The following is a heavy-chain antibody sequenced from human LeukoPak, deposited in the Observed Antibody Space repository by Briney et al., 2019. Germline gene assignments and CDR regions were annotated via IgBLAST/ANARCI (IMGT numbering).Heavy chain of an antibody. Sequence: PGGSLRLSCAASGFTFSGSAMHWVRQASGKGLEWVGHIRSKANSYATAYAASVKGRFTISRDDSKNTAFLQMNSLKTEDTAVYYCTTQKDVWGKGTTVTVSS. CDR3: TTQKDV. V-gene: IGHV3-73*01. CDR1: GFTFSGSA. CDR2: IRSKANSYAT. J-gene: IGHJ6*04.